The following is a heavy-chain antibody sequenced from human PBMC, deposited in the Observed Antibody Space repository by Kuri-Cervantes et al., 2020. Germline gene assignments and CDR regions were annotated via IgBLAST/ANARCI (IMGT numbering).Heavy chain of an antibody. J-gene: IGHJ2*01. CDR2: IYTSGST. CDR3: ARDNGNWYFDL. CDR1: GGSISSSSYY. Sequence: SETLSLTCTVSGGSISSSSYYRSWIRQPAGKGLEWIGRIYTSGSTNYNPSLKSRVTMSVDTSKNQFSLKLSSVTAADTAVYYCARDNGNWYFDLWGRGTLVTVSS. D-gene: IGHD3-16*02. V-gene: IGHV4-61*02.